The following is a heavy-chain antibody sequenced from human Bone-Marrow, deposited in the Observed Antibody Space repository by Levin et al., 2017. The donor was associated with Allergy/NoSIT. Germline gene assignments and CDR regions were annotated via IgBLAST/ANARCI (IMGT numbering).Heavy chain of an antibody. CDR3: ASYSSSWYGHFDY. V-gene: IGHV5-10-1*01. CDR1: GYSFTSYW. J-gene: IGHJ4*02. D-gene: IGHD6-13*01. Sequence: HGESLKISCKGSGYSFTSYWISWVRQMPGKGLEWMGRIDPSDSYTNYSPSFQGHVTISADKSISTAYLQWSSLKASDTAMYYCASYSSSWYGHFDYWGQGTLVTVSS. CDR2: IDPSDSYT.